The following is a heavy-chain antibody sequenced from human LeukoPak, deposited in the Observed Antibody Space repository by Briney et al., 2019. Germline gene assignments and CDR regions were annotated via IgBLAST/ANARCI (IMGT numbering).Heavy chain of an antibody. CDR2: ISYDGSNK. CDR1: GFTFSSYA. CDR3: ARERRAGTGWFDP. D-gene: IGHD6-13*01. J-gene: IGHJ5*02. V-gene: IGHV3-30-3*01. Sequence: GESLRLSCAASGFTFSSYAMHWVRQAPGKGLEWVAVISYDGSNKYYADSVKGRFTISRDNSKNTLYLQMNSLRAEDTAVYYCARERRAGTGWFDPWGQGTLVTVSS.